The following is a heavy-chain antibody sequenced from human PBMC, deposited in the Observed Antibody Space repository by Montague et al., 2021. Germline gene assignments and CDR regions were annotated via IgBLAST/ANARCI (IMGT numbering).Heavy chain of an antibody. Sequence: SETLSLTCAVYGGSFSGYYWSWIRQPTGKGLEWIGEIYHSGSTNYNPSLKSRVTISVDTSKNQFSLNRSSVTAADTAVYYCARYLHTSKYSGSHYLSRQYGMDAWGHGTTVPAAS. D-gene: IGHD1-26*01. J-gene: IGHJ6*02. CDR1: GGSFSGYY. CDR3: ARYLHTSKYSGSHYLSRQYGMDA. CDR2: IYHSGST. V-gene: IGHV4-34*01.